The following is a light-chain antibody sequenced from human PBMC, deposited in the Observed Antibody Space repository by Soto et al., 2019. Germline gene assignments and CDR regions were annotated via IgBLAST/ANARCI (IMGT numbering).Light chain of an antibody. CDR2: EVT. Sequence: QSALTQPASVSGSPGQSITISCTGTSSDVGRYNLVSWYQQHPGKAPKAMIYEVTKRPSGVSNRFSGSKSGNTASLTISGLQAEDEAHYYCCSYAGGDTFRYVFGTGTKLTVL. J-gene: IGLJ1*01. CDR3: CSYAGGDTFRYV. CDR1: SSDVGRYNL. V-gene: IGLV2-23*02.